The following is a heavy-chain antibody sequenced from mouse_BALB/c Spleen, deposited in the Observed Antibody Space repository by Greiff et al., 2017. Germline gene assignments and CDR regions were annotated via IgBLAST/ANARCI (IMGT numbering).Heavy chain of an antibody. D-gene: IGHD2-10*02. CDR3: ARPQYGNPRGFAY. CDR1: GYTFTNYW. J-gene: IGHJ3*01. CDR2: IYPGGGYT. Sequence: VQRVESGAELVRPGTSVKISCKASGYTFTNYWLGWVKQRPGHGLEWIGDIYPGGGYTNYNEKFKGKATLTADTSSSTAYMQLSSLTSEDSAVYFCARPQYGNPRGFAYWGQGTLVTVSA. V-gene: IGHV1-63*02.